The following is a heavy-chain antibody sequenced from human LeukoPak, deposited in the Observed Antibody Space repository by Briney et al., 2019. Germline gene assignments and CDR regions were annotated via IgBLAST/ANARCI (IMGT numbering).Heavy chain of an antibody. J-gene: IGHJ3*02. D-gene: IGHD4-17*01. CDR1: GFTFSSYA. Sequence: GGSLRLSCAASGFTFSSYAMSWVRQAPGKGLEWVSAISGSGGSTYYADSVKGRFTISRDNSRNTLYLQMNSLRAKDTAVYYCAKASVTTVIRGAFDIWGQGTMVTVSS. CDR3: AKASVTTVIRGAFDI. CDR2: ISGSGGST. V-gene: IGHV3-23*01.